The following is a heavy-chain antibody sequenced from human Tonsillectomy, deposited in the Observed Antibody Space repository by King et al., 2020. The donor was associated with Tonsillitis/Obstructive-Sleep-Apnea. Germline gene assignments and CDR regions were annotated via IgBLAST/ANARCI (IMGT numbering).Heavy chain of an antibody. D-gene: IGHD1-26*01. CDR3: ARSSGSYHFDS. CDR2: IWYDGRDT. CDR1: GFTFSSYG. V-gene: IGHV3-33*01. Sequence: VQLVESGGGVVPPGRSLRLSCAASGFTFSSYGMHWVRPAPGMGLEWVAVIWYDGRDTYYADSVKGRFTISRDSSKHTLYLQMNGLRAEDTAVYYCARSSGSYHFDSWGQGTLVTVSS. J-gene: IGHJ4*02.